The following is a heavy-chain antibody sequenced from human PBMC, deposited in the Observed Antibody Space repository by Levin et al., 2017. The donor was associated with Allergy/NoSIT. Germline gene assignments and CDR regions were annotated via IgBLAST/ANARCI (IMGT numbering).Heavy chain of an antibody. D-gene: IGHD3-22*01. CDR3: ARDGAYYDSSGYYYYYGMDV. J-gene: IGHJ6*02. CDR2: IKQDGSEK. Sequence: GVSLRLSCAASGFTFSSYWMSWVRQAPGKGLEWVANIKQDGSEKYYVDSVKGRFTISRDNAKNSLYLQMNSLRAEDTAVYYCARDGAYYDSSGYYYYYGMDVWGQGTTVTVSS. V-gene: IGHV3-7*01. CDR1: GFTFSSYW.